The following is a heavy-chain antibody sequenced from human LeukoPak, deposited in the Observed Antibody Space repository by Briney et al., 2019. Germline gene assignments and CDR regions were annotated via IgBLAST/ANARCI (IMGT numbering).Heavy chain of an antibody. CDR2: ISSSSSYI. J-gene: IGHJ4*02. CDR3: ARRSGIAVAGAFDY. V-gene: IGHV3-21*01. Sequence: GGSLRLSCAASGFTFSSYSMNWVRQAPGKGLEWVSSISSSSSYIYYADSVKGRFTISRDNAKNSLYLQMNGLRAEDTAVYYCARRSGIAVAGAFDYWGQGTLVTVSS. CDR1: GFTFSSYS. D-gene: IGHD6-19*01.